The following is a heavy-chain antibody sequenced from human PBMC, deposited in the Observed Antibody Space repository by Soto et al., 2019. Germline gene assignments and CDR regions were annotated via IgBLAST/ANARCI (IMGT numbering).Heavy chain of an antibody. V-gene: IGHV3-33*01. D-gene: IGHD3-22*01. CDR2: IWYDGSNK. J-gene: IGHJ6*02. CDR1: GFTFSSYG. Sequence: GGSLRLSXAASGFTFSSYGMHWVRQAPGKGLEWVAVIWYDGSNKYYADSVKGRFTISRDNSKNTLYLQMNSLRAEDTAVYYCARDVDSSVKGDYYYYYYGMDVWGQGTTVTVS. CDR3: ARDVDSSVKGDYYYYYYGMDV.